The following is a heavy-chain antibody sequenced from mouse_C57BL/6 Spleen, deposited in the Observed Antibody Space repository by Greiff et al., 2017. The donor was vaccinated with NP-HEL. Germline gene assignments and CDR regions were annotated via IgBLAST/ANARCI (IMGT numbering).Heavy chain of an antibody. Sequence: QVQLQQPGAELVKPGASVKLSCKASGYTFTSYWMHWVKQRPGQGLEWIGMIHPNSGSTNYNEKFKSKATLTVDKSSSTAYMQLSSLTSEDSAVYDCARPHYGSSLYAMDYWGQGTSVTVSS. J-gene: IGHJ4*01. D-gene: IGHD1-1*01. V-gene: IGHV1-64*01. CDR1: GYTFTSYW. CDR2: IHPNSGST. CDR3: ARPHYGSSLYAMDY.